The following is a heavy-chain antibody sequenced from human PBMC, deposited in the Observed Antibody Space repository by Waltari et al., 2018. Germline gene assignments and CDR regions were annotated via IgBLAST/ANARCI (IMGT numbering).Heavy chain of an antibody. CDR3: ARDHSLPDYGDSNWFDP. J-gene: IGHJ5*02. CDR1: GYTFTSYA. CDR2: VNTNTGNP. V-gene: IGHV7-4-1*02. Sequence: QVQLVQSGSELKKPGASVKVSCKASGYTFTSYAMHWVGPAPGQGLEWMGWVNTNTGNPTYAQGFTGRFVFSLDTSVSTAYLQISSLKAEDTAVYYCARDHSLPDYGDSNWFDPWGQGTLVTVSS. D-gene: IGHD4-17*01.